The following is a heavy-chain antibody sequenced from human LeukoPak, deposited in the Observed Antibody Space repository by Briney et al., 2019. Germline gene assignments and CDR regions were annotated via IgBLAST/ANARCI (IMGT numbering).Heavy chain of an antibody. CDR3: ARALFLMVRGVIIRPLDY. D-gene: IGHD3-10*01. V-gene: IGHV4-34*01. CDR1: GGSFSGYY. CDR2: INHSGST. J-gene: IGHJ4*02. Sequence: SETLSLTCAVYGGSFSGYYWSWIRQPPGKGLEWIGEINHSGSTNYNPSLKSRVIISVDTSKNQFSLKLSSVTAADTAVYYCARALFLMVRGVIIRPLDYWGQGTLVTVSS.